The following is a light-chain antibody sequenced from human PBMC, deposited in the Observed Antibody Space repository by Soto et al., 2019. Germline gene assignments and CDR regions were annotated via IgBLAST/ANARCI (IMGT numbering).Light chain of an antibody. J-gene: IGKJ2*01. Sequence: EIVLTQSPGTLSLSPGERATLSCRASQSLSSNYLAWYQQRPGQSPRLLVYGASSRATGIPDRFSGSGFGTDFALTISRLEPEDSAVYYCQRYNSYFPAFGQGTKLEIK. V-gene: IGKV3-20*01. CDR1: QSLSSNY. CDR2: GAS. CDR3: QRYNSYFPA.